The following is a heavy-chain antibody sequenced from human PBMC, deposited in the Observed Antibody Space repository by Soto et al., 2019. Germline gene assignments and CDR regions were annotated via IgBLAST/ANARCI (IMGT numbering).Heavy chain of an antibody. CDR1: GGSISSYY. Sequence: QVQLQESGPGLVKPSETLSLTCTVSGGSISSYYWSWIRQPAGKGLEWIGRIYTSGSTNYNPSLKSRVTMSVDTSKNQFSLKLSSVTAADTAVYYCARGGSRRLQLLFVFDSWGQGTLVTVSS. J-gene: IGHJ4*02. CDR3: ARGGSRRLQLLFVFDS. CDR2: IYTSGST. D-gene: IGHD1-1*01. V-gene: IGHV4-4*07.